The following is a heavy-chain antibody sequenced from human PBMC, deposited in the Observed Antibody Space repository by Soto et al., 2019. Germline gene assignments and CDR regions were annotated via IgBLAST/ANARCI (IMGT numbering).Heavy chain of an antibody. V-gene: IGHV1-46*01. Sequence: ASVKVSCKASGYTFTSYYTHWVRQAPGQGLEWMGIIKPSPGYTTYAQKFQGRVTVTRDTSTSTVYLELSSLRSDDTAVYFCAREPPDGLNFDYWGQGTLVTVSS. CDR1: GYTFTSYY. CDR2: IKPSPGYT. CDR3: AREPPDGLNFDY. J-gene: IGHJ4*02.